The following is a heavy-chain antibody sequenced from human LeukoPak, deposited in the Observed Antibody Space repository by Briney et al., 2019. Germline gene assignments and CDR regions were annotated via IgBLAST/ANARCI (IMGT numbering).Heavy chain of an antibody. CDR2: IIPIFGTA. D-gene: IGHD2-15*01. V-gene: IGHV1-69*13. CDR3: ARVFQDISTKIIAYDY. Sequence: SVKVSCKASGGTFSSYAISWVRQAPGQGLEWMGGIIPIFGTANYAQKFQGRVTITADESTSTAYMELSSLRSEDTAVYYCARVFQDISTKIIAYDYWGQGTLVTVSS. CDR1: GGTFSSYA. J-gene: IGHJ4*02.